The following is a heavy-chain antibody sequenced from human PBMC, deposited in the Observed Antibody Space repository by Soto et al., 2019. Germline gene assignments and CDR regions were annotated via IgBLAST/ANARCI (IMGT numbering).Heavy chain of an antibody. Sequence: GGSLRLSCAASGFTFTDYALSWVRQAPGKGLEWVATISGIGGSTYLADSVKGRLSISRDNSKNTVSLLMNSLRAEDTAVYFCARGSSGYISSWYYFDFWGRGTLVTVSS. CDR1: GFTFTDYA. J-gene: IGHJ4*02. D-gene: IGHD6-13*01. CDR3: ARGSSGYISSWYYFDF. CDR2: ISGIGGST. V-gene: IGHV3-23*01.